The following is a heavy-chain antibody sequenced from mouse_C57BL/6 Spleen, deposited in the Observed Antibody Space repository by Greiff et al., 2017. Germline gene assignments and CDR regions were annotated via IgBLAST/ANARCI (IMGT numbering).Heavy chain of an antibody. CDR1: GYSITSGYY. J-gene: IGHJ4*01. CDR3: ASVYGYYAMDY. D-gene: IGHD1-1*02. Sequence: EESGPGLVKPSQSLSLTCSVTGYSITSGYYWNWIRQFPGNKLEWMGYISYDGSNNYNPSLNNRISITRDTSKNQFFLKLNSVTTEDTATYYCASVYGYYAMDYWGQGTSVTVSS. V-gene: IGHV3-6*01. CDR2: ISYDGSN.